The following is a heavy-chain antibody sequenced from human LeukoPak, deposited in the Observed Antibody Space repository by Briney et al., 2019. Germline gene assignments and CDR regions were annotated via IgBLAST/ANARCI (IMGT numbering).Heavy chain of an antibody. Sequence: SGTLSLTCAVSGGSISSSNWWSWVRQPPGKGLEWIGEIYHSGSTNYNPSLKSRVTISVDTSKNQFSLKLSSVTAADTAVYYCARTNYDILTGQVYYFDYWGQGTLVTVSS. V-gene: IGHV4-4*02. CDR3: ARTNYDILTGQVYYFDY. CDR2: IYHSGST. CDR1: GGSISSSNW. J-gene: IGHJ4*02. D-gene: IGHD3-9*01.